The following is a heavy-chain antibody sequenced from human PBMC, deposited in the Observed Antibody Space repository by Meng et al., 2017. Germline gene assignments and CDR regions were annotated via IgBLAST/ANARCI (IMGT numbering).Heavy chain of an antibody. D-gene: IGHD4-17*01. Sequence: GGSLRLSCAASGFTFSDHYMDWVRQAPGKGLEWVAVIWYDGSNKYYADSVKGRFTISRDNSKNTLYLQMNSLRAEDTAVYYCARNDYGDWIDAFDIWGQGTMVTVSS. CDR1: GFTFSDHY. CDR3: ARNDYGDWIDAFDI. CDR2: IWYDGSNK. V-gene: IGHV3-33*08. J-gene: IGHJ3*02.